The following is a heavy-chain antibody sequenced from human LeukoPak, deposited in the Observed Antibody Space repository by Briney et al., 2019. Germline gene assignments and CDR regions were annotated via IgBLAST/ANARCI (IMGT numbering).Heavy chain of an antibody. CDR2: IFDSGRT. CDR1: GGSFSGYY. Sequence: PSETLSLTCAVYGGSFSGYYWTWIRQPPGKGLEWIGYIFDSGRTDFNPSLKSRVTISVDSSKNQFSLRLSSVTAADTAVYYCANADRFCSGSCHVPDAFDFWGQGTMVTVSS. V-gene: IGHV4-34*12. D-gene: IGHD2-15*01. J-gene: IGHJ3*01. CDR3: ANADRFCSGSCHVPDAFDF.